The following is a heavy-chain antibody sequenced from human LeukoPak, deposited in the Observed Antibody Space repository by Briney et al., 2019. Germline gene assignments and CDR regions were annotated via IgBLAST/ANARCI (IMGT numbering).Heavy chain of an antibody. D-gene: IGHD2-2*01. J-gene: IGHJ4*02. CDR2: INHSGST. CDR3: ARGVPDPYYFDY. Sequence: SETLSLTCAVYGGSFSGYYWSWIRQPPGKGLEWIGEINHSGSTNYNPSLKSRVTISVDTSKNQFPLKLSSVTAADTAVYYCARGVPDPYYFDYWGQGTLVTVSS. V-gene: IGHV4-34*01. CDR1: GGSFSGYY.